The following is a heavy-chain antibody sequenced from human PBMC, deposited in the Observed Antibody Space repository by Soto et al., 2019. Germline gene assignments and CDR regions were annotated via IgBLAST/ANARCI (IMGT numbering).Heavy chain of an antibody. CDR3: ARGSYCSSTSCRNYYYYYGMDV. D-gene: IGHD2-2*01. Sequence: SVKVAGNASGFAFITYYMYWVRHAPGQGLELLGTINPSGGDTSYAQKFQGRVKMTRDTSTKTLYMEIRRLRSEDTAVYYCARGSYCSSTSCRNYYYYYGMDVWEQGTTVPVSS. V-gene: IGHV1-46*01. J-gene: IGHJ6*01. CDR1: GFAFITYY. CDR2: INPSGGDT.